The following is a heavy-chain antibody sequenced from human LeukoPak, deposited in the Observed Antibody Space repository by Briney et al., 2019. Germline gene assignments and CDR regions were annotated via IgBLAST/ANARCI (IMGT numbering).Heavy chain of an antibody. CDR3: ARGTYTVTPPLWFDY. D-gene: IGHD4-17*01. Sequence: NPSETLSLTCTVSGGSISSSSYYWGWIRQPPGKGLEWIGSIYYSGSTYYNPSLKSRVTISVDTSKNQFSLKLSFVTAADTAVYYCARGTYTVTPPLWFDYWGQGTLVTVSS. CDR2: IYYSGST. J-gene: IGHJ4*02. CDR1: GGSISSSSYY. V-gene: IGHV4-39*01.